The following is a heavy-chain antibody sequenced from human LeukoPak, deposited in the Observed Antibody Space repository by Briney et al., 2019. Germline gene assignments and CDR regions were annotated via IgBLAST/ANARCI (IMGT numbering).Heavy chain of an antibody. J-gene: IGHJ4*02. CDR1: GGTFNSYA. CDR2: IIPIFGTA. V-gene: IGHV1-69*01. Sequence: GSSVKVSRKASGGTFNSYAISWVRQAPGQGLEWMGGIIPIFGTANYAQKFQGRVTITADEFASTAYMELSSLRSEDTAVYYCNHYRELPKEDYWGQGTLVTVSS. CDR3: NHYRELPKEDY. D-gene: IGHD1-7*01.